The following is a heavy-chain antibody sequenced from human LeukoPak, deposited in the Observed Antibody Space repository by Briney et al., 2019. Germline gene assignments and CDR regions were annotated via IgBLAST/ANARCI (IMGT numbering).Heavy chain of an antibody. Sequence: ASVKVSCKASGYTFTGYSLYWVRQAPGQGLEWMGWISAYNGNTNYAQKLQGRVTMTTDTSTSTAYMELRSLRSDDTAVYYCARLPYYDILTGYYDWFDPWGQGTLVTVSS. CDR1: GYTFTGYS. CDR2: ISAYNGNT. V-gene: IGHV1-18*04. J-gene: IGHJ5*02. D-gene: IGHD3-9*01. CDR3: ARLPYYDILTGYYDWFDP.